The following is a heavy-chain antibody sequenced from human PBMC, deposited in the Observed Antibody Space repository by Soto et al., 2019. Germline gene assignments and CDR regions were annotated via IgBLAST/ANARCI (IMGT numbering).Heavy chain of an antibody. D-gene: IGHD6-6*01. Sequence: TGGSLRLSCAASGFTVSSNYMSWVRQAPGKGLEWVSVIYSGGSTYYADSVKGRFTISRDNSKNTLYLQMNSLRAEDTAVYYCAREVYSSSSDGMSGYYYYYYMDVWGKGTTVTVSS. J-gene: IGHJ6*03. CDR1: GFTVSSNY. CDR2: IYSGGST. CDR3: AREVYSSSSDGMSGYYYYYYMDV. V-gene: IGHV3-66*01.